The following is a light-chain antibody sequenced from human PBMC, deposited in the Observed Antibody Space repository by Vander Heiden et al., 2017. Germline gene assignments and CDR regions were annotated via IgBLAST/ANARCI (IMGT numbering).Light chain of an antibody. J-gene: IGLJ2*01. CDR3: SAWDGHLRAWL. Sequence: QAGLTQPPSVSKALRQTATLTCSGNNYNVCNQGAALPQQPHGHPPQLLSYRNNDRPSGISERFSASRSGNTASLTITGLQPEDEADYYCSAWDGHLRAWLFGGGTKLTVL. CDR2: RNN. CDR1: NYNVCNQG. V-gene: IGLV10-54*04.